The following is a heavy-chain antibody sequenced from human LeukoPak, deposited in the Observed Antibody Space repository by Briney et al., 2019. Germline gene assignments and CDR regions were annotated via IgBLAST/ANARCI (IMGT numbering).Heavy chain of an antibody. V-gene: IGHV3-73*01. Sequence: QPGESLTLSCAVSGFTFSGSSMHWVRQPYGKGLEWVGRIRSKANSYATAYAASVKGRFTISRDDSKNTAYLQMNSLKTEDTAVYYCTRHRRNDYGDPLGDYWGQGTLVTVSS. CDR1: GFTFSGSS. J-gene: IGHJ4*02. CDR3: TRHRRNDYGDPLGDY. CDR2: IRSKANSYAT. D-gene: IGHD4-17*01.